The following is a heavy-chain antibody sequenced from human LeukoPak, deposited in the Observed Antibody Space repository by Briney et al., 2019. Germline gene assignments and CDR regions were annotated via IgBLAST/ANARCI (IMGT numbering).Heavy chain of an antibody. D-gene: IGHD3-3*01. CDR2: NYHSGCT. Sequence: SDPLSLTCTVSGGLIKSYYWRWLRQPPGKGLEWIGHNYHSGCTYLNPPLKSRVTIPVDRSKNQFSLKLSSVTAADTAVYYCARVSTEEWANWFDPWGQGTLVTVSS. CDR1: GGLIKSYY. J-gene: IGHJ5*02. CDR3: ARVSTEEWANWFDP. V-gene: IGHV4-59*12.